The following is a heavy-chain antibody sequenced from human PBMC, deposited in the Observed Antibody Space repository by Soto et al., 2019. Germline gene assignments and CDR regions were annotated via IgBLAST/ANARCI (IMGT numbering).Heavy chain of an antibody. V-gene: IGHV3-23*01. J-gene: IGHJ4*02. CDR1: GFTFSSYA. CDR2: ISGSGGST. CDR3: AKDDRDPPPFTIFGVVIDSFDY. D-gene: IGHD3-3*01. Sequence: EVQLLESGGGLVQPGGSLRLSCAASGFTFSSYAMSWVRQAPGKGLEWVSAISGSGGSTYYADSVKGRFTISGDNSKNTLYLQMNSLRAEDTAVYYCAKDDRDPPPFTIFGVVIDSFDYWGQGTLVTVSS.